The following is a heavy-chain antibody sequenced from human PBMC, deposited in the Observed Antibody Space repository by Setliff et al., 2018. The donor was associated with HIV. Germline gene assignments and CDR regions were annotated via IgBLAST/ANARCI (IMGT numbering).Heavy chain of an antibody. Sequence: ASVKVSCKASGYTFTNYYIHWVRQAPGQGLEWMGIIDPSGGSTTYAQKFQGRVTMTRDTSTSTVYMELSSLRSEDTAVYYCARDAFDYTAYYYSYMDVWGKGTTVTVSS. CDR2: IDPSGGST. CDR1: GYTFTNYY. CDR3: ARDAFDYTAYYYSYMDV. V-gene: IGHV1-46*01. D-gene: IGHD4-4*01. J-gene: IGHJ6*03.